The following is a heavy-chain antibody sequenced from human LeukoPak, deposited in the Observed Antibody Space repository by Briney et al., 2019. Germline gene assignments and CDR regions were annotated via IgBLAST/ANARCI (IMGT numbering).Heavy chain of an antibody. J-gene: IGHJ6*03. CDR1: GFTFSDYN. CDR3: ARDRVYYMDV. CDR2: IGGRTSTT. V-gene: IGHV3-48*02. Sequence: GGPLRLSCAASGFTFSDYNMNWVRQAPGQGLEWLSHIGGRTSTTYYADSVKGRFTISRDNAKNSLYLQMNGLSDGDTAVYYCARDRVYYMDVWGKGTTVTVSS.